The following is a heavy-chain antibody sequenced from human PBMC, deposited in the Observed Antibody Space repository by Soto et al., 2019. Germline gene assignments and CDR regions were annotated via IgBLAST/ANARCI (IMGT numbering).Heavy chain of an antibody. J-gene: IGHJ6*02. CDR2: IYNSGSTM. CDR1: GFTFSAFE. Sequence: PGGSLRLSCAASGFTFSAFEMNWVRQAPGKGLEWLSYIYNSGSTMTYADSVKGRFAISRDNAKNSLYLQMYSLRAEDMAVYYCARESGGTGLDVWGQGTTVTVSS. V-gene: IGHV3-48*03. D-gene: IGHD1-1*01. CDR3: ARESGGTGLDV.